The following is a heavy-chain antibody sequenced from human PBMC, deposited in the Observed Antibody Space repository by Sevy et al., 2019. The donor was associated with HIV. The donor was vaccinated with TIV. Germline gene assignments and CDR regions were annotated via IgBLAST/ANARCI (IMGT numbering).Heavy chain of an antibody. J-gene: IGHJ4*02. CDR2: IYFSGSA. V-gene: IGHV4-39*02. Sequence: SETLSLTCTVSGASISSNTYYWGWIRQPPGKDLVWIGSIYFSGSAYYNPSLKGRVTISVDTSKNQFSLKMRSATATDTAVYYCAREGPRIAQFDNWGQGTLVTVSS. CDR3: AREGPRIAQFDN. CDR1: GASISSNTYY. D-gene: IGHD6-13*01.